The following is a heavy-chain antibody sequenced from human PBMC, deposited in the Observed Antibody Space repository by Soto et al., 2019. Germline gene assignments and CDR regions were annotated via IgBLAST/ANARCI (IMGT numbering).Heavy chain of an antibody. J-gene: IGHJ4*02. CDR2: TYYKSKWYN. CDR1: GDSVSSNGAA. V-gene: IGHV6-1*01. D-gene: IGHD2-2*01. Sequence: PSQTLSLTCAISGDSVSSNGAAWNWIRQSPSRGLEWLGRTYYKSKWYNDYAISVKSRMTINPDTSKNQFSLQLNFVTPEDTAVYYCARGMVIVPGKFDSWGQGTLVTVSS. CDR3: ARGMVIVPGKFDS.